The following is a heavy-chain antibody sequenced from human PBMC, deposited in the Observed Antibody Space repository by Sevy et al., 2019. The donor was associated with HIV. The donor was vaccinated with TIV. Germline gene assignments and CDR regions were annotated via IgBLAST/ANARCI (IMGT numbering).Heavy chain of an antibody. D-gene: IGHD6-13*01. Sequence: GGSLRLSCAASGFTFSSYAMSWVRQAPGKGLEWVSAISGSGGSTYYADSVKGRFTISRDNSKNTLYLQMNSLRAEDTAVYYCAKDLKSSSSWYESQIFDYRGQGTLVTVSS. V-gene: IGHV3-23*01. CDR1: GFTFSSYA. CDR2: ISGSGGST. J-gene: IGHJ4*02. CDR3: AKDLKSSSSWYESQIFDY.